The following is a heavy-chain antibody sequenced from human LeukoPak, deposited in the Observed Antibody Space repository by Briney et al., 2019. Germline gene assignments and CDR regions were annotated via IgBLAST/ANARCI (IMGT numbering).Heavy chain of an antibody. D-gene: IGHD3-16*01. Sequence: GGSLRLSCAASGFTFSSYEMNWVRQAPGKGLEWVSYISSSGSTIYYADSLKGRFTISRDNAKNSLYLQMNSLRAEDTAVYYCARDLGDGGHSYWGQGTLVTVSS. J-gene: IGHJ4*02. CDR1: GFTFSSYE. V-gene: IGHV3-48*03. CDR3: ARDLGDGGHSY. CDR2: ISSSGSTI.